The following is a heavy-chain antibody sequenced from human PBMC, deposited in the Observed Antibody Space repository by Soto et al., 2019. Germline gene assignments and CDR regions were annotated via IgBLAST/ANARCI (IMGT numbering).Heavy chain of an antibody. V-gene: IGHV4-34*01. CDR2: INHSGST. Sequence: SETLSLTCAVYGGSFSGYYWSWIRQPPGKGLEWIGEINHSGSTNYNPSLKSRVTISVDTSKNQSSLKLSSVTAADTAVYYCALAAAEFDYWGQGTLVTVSS. J-gene: IGHJ4*02. D-gene: IGHD6-13*01. CDR1: GGSFSGYY. CDR3: ALAAAEFDY.